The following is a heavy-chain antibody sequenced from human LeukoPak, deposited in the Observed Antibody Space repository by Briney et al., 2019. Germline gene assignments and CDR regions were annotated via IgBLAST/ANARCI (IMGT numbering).Heavy chain of an antibody. J-gene: IGHJ4*02. CDR1: GGSISSYY. D-gene: IGHD6-19*01. CDR3: ARPSTDSSGWYYFDY. CDR2: IYYSGST. V-gene: IGHV4-39*01. Sequence: SETLSLTCTVSGGSISSYYWGWIRQPPGKGLEWIGSIYYSGSTYYNPSLKSRVTISVDTSKNQFSLKLSSVTAADTAVYYCARPSTDSSGWYYFDYWGQGTLVTVSS.